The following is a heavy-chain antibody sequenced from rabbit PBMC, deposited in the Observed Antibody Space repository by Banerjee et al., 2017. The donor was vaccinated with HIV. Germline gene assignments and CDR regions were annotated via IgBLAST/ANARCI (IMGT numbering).Heavy chain of an antibody. J-gene: IGHJ4*01. CDR1: GLDFSSSYW. CDR2: IYAGSSGST. Sequence: QEQLEESGGGLVKPEGSLTLTCTASGLDFSSSYWICWVRQAPGKGLEWIACIYAGSSGSTQYANWAKGRFTITKTSSTTVTLQMTSLTAADTATYLCARDLRGDSDYYFNLWGPGTLVTVS. D-gene: IGHD1-1*01. V-gene: IGHV1S45*01. CDR3: ARDLRGDSDYYFNL.